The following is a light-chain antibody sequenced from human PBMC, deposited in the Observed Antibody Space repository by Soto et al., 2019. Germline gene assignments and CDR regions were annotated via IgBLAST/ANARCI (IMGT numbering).Light chain of an antibody. J-gene: IGKJ1*01. CDR3: QHYDTFSWT. CDR1: QDIGTS. Sequence: DIQMTQSPSTLSVSLGDRITITCRASQDIGTSLACFQQRPGKAPKVLIAGASGLMSGVPSTFSGSGSGTEFALTISSVQPDDFATYFCQHYDTFSWTFGQGTKVDI. V-gene: IGKV1-5*01. CDR2: GAS.